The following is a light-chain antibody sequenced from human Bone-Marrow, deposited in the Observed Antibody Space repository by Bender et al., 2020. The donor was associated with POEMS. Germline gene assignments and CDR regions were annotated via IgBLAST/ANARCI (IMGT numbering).Light chain of an antibody. CDR3: QSFDTSLSGWV. V-gene: IGLV2-8*01. Sequence: QSALTQPASVSGSPGQSITISCTGTSSDVGGYDYVSWYQHHPGKAPKLIIYEVNKRPSGVPDRFSGSKSGNTASLTVSGLQADDEADYYCQSFDTSLSGWVFGAGTKLTV. J-gene: IGLJ3*02. CDR2: EVN. CDR1: SSDVGGYDY.